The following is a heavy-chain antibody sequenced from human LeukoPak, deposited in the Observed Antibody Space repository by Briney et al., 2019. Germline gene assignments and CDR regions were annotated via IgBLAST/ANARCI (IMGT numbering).Heavy chain of an antibody. J-gene: IGHJ4*02. D-gene: IGHD6-19*01. V-gene: IGHV3-23*01. CDR3: AKDKIVGSTGWYYFDY. Sequence: GGSLRLSCAASGFTFSSYAMNWVRQAPGKGLEWVSGISDSGDNTYYADTEKGRFTISRDNSKNTLYLQMNSLRAEDTAVYYCAKDKIVGSTGWYYFDYWGQGTLVTVSS. CDR2: ISDSGDNT. CDR1: GFTFSSYA.